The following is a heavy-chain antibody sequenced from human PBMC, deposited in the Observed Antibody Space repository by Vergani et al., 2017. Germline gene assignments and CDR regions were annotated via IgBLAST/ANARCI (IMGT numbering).Heavy chain of an antibody. Sequence: EVQLVQSGAEVKKPGATMKISCKVSGYTFTDHYMHWVKQAPGKGLEWMGRVDPEDGETIYAEKFKGRVTIAADTSTDTAHLELSSLRSEDTAVYYCATPQTVTTGGMEVWVQGTTVIVSS. CDR3: ATPQTVTTGGMEV. V-gene: IGHV1-69-2*01. CDR2: VDPEDGET. J-gene: IGHJ6*02. CDR1: GYTFTDHY. D-gene: IGHD4-17*01.